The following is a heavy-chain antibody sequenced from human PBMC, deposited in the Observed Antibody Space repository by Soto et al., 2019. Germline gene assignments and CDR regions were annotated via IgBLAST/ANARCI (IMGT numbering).Heavy chain of an antibody. V-gene: IGHV1-3*01. CDR1: GNTVPNYA. CDR3: ARVEQTVWFGEFLSTYYFDY. Sequence: ASVKVSCKASGNTVPNYAIHWVRQAPGQRLEWMGWINGGNGNTYYSEHFQGRVTFTRDTSAGTVYMQLSSLRAEDTAVYYCARVEQTVWFGEFLSTYYFDYWGQGTLVTVSS. J-gene: IGHJ4*02. D-gene: IGHD3-10*01. CDR2: INGGNGNT.